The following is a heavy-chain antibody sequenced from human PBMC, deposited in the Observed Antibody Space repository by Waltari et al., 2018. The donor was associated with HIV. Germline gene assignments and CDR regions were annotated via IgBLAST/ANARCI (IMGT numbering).Heavy chain of an antibody. CDR2: IYHSGRT. CDR3: ASAFIEYFDS. Sequence: QVQLQESGPGLLKPSETLSLTCAVSGYSISSGYYWGWIRQPPGRGLEWIGGIYHSGRTYYNPSLKSRVTISVDTSKNQFSLKLSSVTAADTAIYHCASAFIEYFDSWGQGTLVTVSS. J-gene: IGHJ4*02. CDR1: GYSISSGYY. D-gene: IGHD3-16*02. V-gene: IGHV4-38-2*01.